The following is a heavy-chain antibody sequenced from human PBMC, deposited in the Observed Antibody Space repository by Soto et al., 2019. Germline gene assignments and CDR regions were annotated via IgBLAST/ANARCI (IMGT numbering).Heavy chain of an antibody. D-gene: IGHD5-18*01. Sequence: GASVKVSCKASGYTFTGYYMHWVRQAPGQGLEWMGWITPNSGGTNYAQKFQGRVTMTRDTSISTAYMELSRLRSDDTAVYYCERDLEYSYGYSDYWGQGTLVTVSS. V-gene: IGHV1-2*02. CDR1: GYTFTGYY. CDR3: ERDLEYSYGYSDY. J-gene: IGHJ4*02. CDR2: ITPNSGGT.